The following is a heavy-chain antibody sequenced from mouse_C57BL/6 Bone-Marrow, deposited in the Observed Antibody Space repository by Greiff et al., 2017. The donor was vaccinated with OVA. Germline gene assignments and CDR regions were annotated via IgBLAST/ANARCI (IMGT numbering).Heavy chain of an antibody. J-gene: IGHJ2*01. Sequence: QVQLQQSGPELVKPGASVKISCKASGYAFSSSWMNWVKQRPGKGLEWIGRIYPGDGDTNYNGKFKGKATLTADKSSSTAYMQLSSLTSEDSAVYFCARRGGYYGSSYWGQGTTLTVSS. CDR1: GYAFSSSW. V-gene: IGHV1-82*01. D-gene: IGHD1-1*01. CDR3: ARRGGYYGSSY. CDR2: IYPGDGDT.